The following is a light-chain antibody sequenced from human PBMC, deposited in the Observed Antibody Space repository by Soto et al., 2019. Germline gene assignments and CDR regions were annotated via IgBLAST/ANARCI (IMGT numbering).Light chain of an antibody. V-gene: IGLV2-14*01. CDR3: KSRTTRNTLV. CDR1: SSDGGGYNY. Sequence: QSVLTQPASVSGSPGQSITISCTGTSSDGGGYNYVSWYQQHPGKAPKLIIYEVTHRPSGVSSRFYGSRSGNTASLTISGLQAEDEADYYCKSRTTRNTLVFGGGTK. CDR2: EVT. J-gene: IGLJ3*02.